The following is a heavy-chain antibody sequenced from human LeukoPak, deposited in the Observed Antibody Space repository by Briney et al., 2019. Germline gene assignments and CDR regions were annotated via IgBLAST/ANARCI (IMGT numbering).Heavy chain of an antibody. CDR2: ISTSSSYI. V-gene: IGHV3-21*01. J-gene: IGHJ6*04. Sequence: GGSLRLSCAASGFTFSNYCMNWVRQAPGEGLEWVASISTSSSYIYYADSVKGRFTISRDNAKNSLYLQMNSLRAEDTAVYYCAELGITMIGGVWGKGTTVTISS. CDR3: AELGITMIGGV. CDR1: GFTFSNYC. D-gene: IGHD3-10*02.